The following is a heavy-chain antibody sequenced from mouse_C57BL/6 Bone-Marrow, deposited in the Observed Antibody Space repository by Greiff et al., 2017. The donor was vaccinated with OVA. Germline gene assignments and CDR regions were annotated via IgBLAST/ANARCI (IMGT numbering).Heavy chain of an antibody. CDR3: ARRDDLYAMDY. J-gene: IGHJ4*01. V-gene: IGHV2-2*01. Sequence: QVQLQQSGPGLVQPSQSLSITCTVSGFSLTSYGVHWVRQSPGKGLEWLGVIWSGGSTDYNAAFISRLSISKDNSKSQVFFKMNSLQADDTAIYYCARRDDLYAMDYWGQGTSVTVSS. CDR1: GFSLTSYG. CDR2: IWSGGST.